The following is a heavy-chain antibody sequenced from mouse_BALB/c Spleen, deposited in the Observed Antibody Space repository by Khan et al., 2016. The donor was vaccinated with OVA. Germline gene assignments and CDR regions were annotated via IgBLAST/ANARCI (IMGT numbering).Heavy chain of an antibody. CDR2: IDPFSGGT. CDR1: GYSFTSYY. Sequence: VQLQQSGPELMKPGASVKISCKASGYSFTSYYIHWVMQSHGKSLEWIGYIDPFSGGTNYNQKFKGKATLTVDKSSSTAFLHLSNLTSEDSAFYYCTRHCDCAWFTYWGQGTLVTVSA. CDR3: TRHCDCAWFTY. J-gene: IGHJ3*01. D-gene: IGHD2-13*01. V-gene: IGHV1S135*01.